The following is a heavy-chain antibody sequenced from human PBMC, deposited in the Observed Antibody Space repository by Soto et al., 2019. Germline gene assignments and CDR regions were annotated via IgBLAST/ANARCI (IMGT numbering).Heavy chain of an antibody. CDR2: ISSSSSYI. V-gene: IGHV3-21*01. CDR3: AREVGYYDSSGYPVDY. Sequence: PGGSLRLSCAASGFTFSSYSMNWVRQAPGKGLEWVSSISSSSSYIYYADSVKGRFTISRDNAKNSLYLQMNSLRAEDTAVYYCAREVGYYDSSGYPVDYWGPGTLLTV. J-gene: IGHJ4*02. D-gene: IGHD3-22*01. CDR1: GFTFSSYS.